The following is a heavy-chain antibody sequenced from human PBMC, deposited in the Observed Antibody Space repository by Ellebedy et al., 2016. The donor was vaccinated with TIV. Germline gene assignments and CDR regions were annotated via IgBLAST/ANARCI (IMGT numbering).Heavy chain of an antibody. Sequence: AASVKVSCKASGYTFTSYFMHWVRQAPGQRLEWMGWINPGNGNTKYSQKFQDRVTFSRDTSANTAYMELTSLRFVDTAVYYCVRGGADSSSGWHNDHWGQGTLVTVSS. V-gene: IGHV1-3*01. CDR3: VRGGADSSSGWHNDH. D-gene: IGHD6-19*01. CDR1: GYTFTSYF. CDR2: INPGNGNT. J-gene: IGHJ4*02.